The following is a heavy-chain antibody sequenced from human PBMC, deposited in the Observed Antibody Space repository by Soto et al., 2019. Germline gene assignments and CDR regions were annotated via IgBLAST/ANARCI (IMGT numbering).Heavy chain of an antibody. Sequence: EVQLAESGGGLVQPGGSLRLSCAASGFTFSSYWMHWVRQAPGKGLVWVSRIKRDGSSTSYADSVKGRFTISRDNAKNTLYLQMTRLRAEDTAVYYCAVAVAGPTAIGYWGQGTLVTVSS. D-gene: IGHD6-19*01. J-gene: IGHJ4*02. CDR3: AVAVAGPTAIGY. CDR2: IKRDGSST. CDR1: GFTFSSYW. V-gene: IGHV3-74*01.